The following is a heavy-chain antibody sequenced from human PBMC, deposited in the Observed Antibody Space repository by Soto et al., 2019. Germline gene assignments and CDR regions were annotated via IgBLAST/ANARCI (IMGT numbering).Heavy chain of an antibody. CDR3: ARGGYCSGGSCWHFDY. D-gene: IGHD2-15*01. J-gene: IGHJ4*02. Sequence: PSETLSLSCAVHGGSFSGYYWTWIRQPPGECLELIGEINHRGSIYLNPTRKSRVSIAGDTAKNQLSLKLSSVTAADTAVYYCARGGYCSGGSCWHFDYWGQGTLVTVSS. CDR2: INHRGSI. V-gene: IGHV4-34*01. CDR1: GGSFSGYY.